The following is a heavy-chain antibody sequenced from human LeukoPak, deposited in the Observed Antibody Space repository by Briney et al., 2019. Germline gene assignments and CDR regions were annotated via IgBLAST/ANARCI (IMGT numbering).Heavy chain of an antibody. V-gene: IGHV4-39*01. D-gene: IGHD2-15*01. CDR3: ARALGYCSGGSCTRGYNWFDP. CDR2: IYYGGST. J-gene: IGHJ5*02. CDR1: GGSISSSDYY. Sequence: SETLSLTCTVSGGSISSSDYYWGWIRQPPGKGLEWIGSIYYGGSTYYNPSLKSRVTISVDTSMNQFSLKLSFVTTADTAVYYCARALGYCSGGSCTRGYNWFDPWGQGTLVTIPS.